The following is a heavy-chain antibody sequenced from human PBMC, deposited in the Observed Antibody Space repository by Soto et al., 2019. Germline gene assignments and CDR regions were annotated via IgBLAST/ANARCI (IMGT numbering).Heavy chain of an antibody. CDR1: GCSFTSYW. CDR3: ARRTPTTVGSVGMDV. CDR2: IYPGDSDT. J-gene: IGHJ6*02. Sequence: GESLKISCKGSGCSFTSYWIGWVRQMPGKGLEWMGIIYPGDSDTRYSPSFQGQVTISADKSISTAYLQWSSLKASDTAMYYCARRTPTTVGSVGMDVGGQGTTVTVSS. D-gene: IGHD4-4*01. V-gene: IGHV5-51*01.